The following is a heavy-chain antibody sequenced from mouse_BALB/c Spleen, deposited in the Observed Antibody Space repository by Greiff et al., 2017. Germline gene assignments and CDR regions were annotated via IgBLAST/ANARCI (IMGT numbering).Heavy chain of an antibody. Sequence: VQLQQSGAELMKPGASVKISCKATGYTFSSYWIEWVKQRPGHGLEWIGEILPGGGSTNYNEKFKGKATFTADTSSNTAYMQLSSLTSEDSAVYYCARNTRGFAYWGQGTLVTVSA. CDR2: ILPGGGST. CDR3: ARNTRGFAY. J-gene: IGHJ3*01. CDR1: GYTFSSYW. V-gene: IGHV1-9*01.